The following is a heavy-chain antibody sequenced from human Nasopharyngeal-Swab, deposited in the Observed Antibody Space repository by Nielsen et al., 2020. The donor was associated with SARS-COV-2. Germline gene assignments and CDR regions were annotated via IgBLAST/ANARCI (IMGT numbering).Heavy chain of an antibody. Sequence: GESLKISCAASGFALGSYAMSWVRQAPGKGLEWVSVVSGTGASTYIAESVKGRFTISRDYSKNTMYLQMSSLRVEDTAVYYCVRPEGVATSFKYYFQYGMDVWGQGTTVTVSS. J-gene: IGHJ6*02. CDR3: VRPEGVATSFKYYFQYGMDV. D-gene: IGHD5-12*01. V-gene: IGHV3-23*01. CDR1: GFALGSYA. CDR2: VSGTGAST.